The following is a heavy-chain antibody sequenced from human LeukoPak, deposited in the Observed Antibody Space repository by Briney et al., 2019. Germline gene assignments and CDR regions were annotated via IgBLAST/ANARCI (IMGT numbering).Heavy chain of an antibody. Sequence: SETLSLTCTVSGGSISSYYWSWIRQPPGKGLEWIGYIYYSGSTNYNPSLKSRVTISVDTSKNQFSLKLSSVTAADTAVYYCAGSERPRFDYWGQGTLVTVSS. V-gene: IGHV4-59*01. CDR3: AGSERPRFDY. CDR1: GGSISSYY. J-gene: IGHJ4*02. D-gene: IGHD1-1*01. CDR2: IYYSGST.